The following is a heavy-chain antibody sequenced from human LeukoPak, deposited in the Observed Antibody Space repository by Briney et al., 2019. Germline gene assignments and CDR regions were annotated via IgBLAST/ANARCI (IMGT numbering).Heavy chain of an antibody. CDR3: AREDYVWGSYRSSGSD. D-gene: IGHD3-16*02. J-gene: IGHJ4*02. CDR2: IYSGGNT. V-gene: IGHV3-66*01. CDR1: GLTVSNNY. Sequence: GGSLRLSCAASGLTVSNNYMSWVRQAPGKGLEWVSVIYSGGNTYYADSVKGRFTISRDNSKNTLYLQMNSLRAEDTAVYYCAREDYVWGSYRSSGSDWGQGTLVTVSS.